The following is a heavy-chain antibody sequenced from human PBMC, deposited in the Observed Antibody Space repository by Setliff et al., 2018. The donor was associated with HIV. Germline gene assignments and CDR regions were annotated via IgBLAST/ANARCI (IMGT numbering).Heavy chain of an antibody. D-gene: IGHD3-3*01. J-gene: IGHJ6*02. Sequence: SETLSLTCTVPGGSINDQYFSWIRQPPGKGLEWIGSIDYSESTKYNPSLNSRGTISLDKPKNELSLKLTSVTAADTAVYYCARDLRITLFGGDVYYYYGMDVWGQGTTVTVSS. CDR1: GGSINDQY. CDR2: IDYSEST. CDR3: ARDLRITLFGGDVYYYYGMDV. V-gene: IGHV4-59*11.